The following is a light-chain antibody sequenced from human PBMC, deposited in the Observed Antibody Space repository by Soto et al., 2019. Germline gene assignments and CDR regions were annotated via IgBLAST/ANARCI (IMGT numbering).Light chain of an antibody. Sequence: DIQLTQSPSSRSASVGNRVTISCRASQTISNYLNWYQQKPGKAPKLLIYAESSLQSGVPSRFSGSGSGTDFTLTISSLQPEDFSIYYCQQSYDTPWTFGQGTRVEIK. CDR2: AES. J-gene: IGKJ1*01. CDR3: QQSYDTPWT. V-gene: IGKV1-39*01. CDR1: QTISNY.